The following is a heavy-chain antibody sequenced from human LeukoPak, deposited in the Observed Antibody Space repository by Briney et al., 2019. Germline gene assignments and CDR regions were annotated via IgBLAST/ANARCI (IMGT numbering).Heavy chain of an antibody. CDR2: IYSSGST. D-gene: IGHD2-2*01. J-gene: IGHJ4*02. Sequence: SDTLSLICTVSGGSISNYYWSWIRQPPGKGLEWIGYIYSSGSTNYNPSLKSRVTISVDTSKNQFSLKLSSVTAADTAVYYCAREGSTNILDYWGQGTLVTVSS. V-gene: IGHV4-59*01. CDR3: AREGSTNILDY. CDR1: GGSISNYY.